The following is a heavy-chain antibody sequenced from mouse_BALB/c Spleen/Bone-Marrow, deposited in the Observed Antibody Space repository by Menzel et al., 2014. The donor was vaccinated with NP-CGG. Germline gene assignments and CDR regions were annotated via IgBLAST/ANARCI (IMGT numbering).Heavy chain of an antibody. Sequence: QVQLKQSGAELVRPGVSVKISCKGSGYTFTDYAVHWVKQSHTKSLEWIGLISSYYGDATYNQKFKGKATMTVDKSPSTAFLELARLTSEDSAIYYCARSGKVRNAMDYWGQGTSVTVSS. D-gene: IGHD2-14*01. CDR1: GYTFTDYA. CDR2: ISSYYGDA. CDR3: ARSGKVRNAMDY. J-gene: IGHJ4*01. V-gene: IGHV1-67*01.